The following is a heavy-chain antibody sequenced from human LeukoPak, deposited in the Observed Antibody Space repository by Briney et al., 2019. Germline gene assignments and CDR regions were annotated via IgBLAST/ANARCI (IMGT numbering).Heavy chain of an antibody. V-gene: IGHV4-4*07. CDR3: ARAGTAVTTADY. CDR2: VRSSGST. CDR1: GGSISSYY. D-gene: IGHD4-17*01. Sequence: SETLSLTCTVSGGSISSYYWSWIRQPAGKGLEWIGRVRSSGSTNYNPSLKSRVTMSVDTSKNQFSLKVTSVSAADTAVYYCARAGTAVTTADYWGQGTLVTVSS. J-gene: IGHJ4*02.